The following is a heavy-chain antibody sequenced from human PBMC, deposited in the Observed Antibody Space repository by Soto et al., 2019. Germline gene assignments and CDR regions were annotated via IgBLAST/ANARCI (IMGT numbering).Heavy chain of an antibody. D-gene: IGHD3-10*01. CDR1: GFTFSSYS. CDR2: ISSSSSYI. CDR3: ARSPSSGFGELSFYFDY. J-gene: IGHJ4*02. Sequence: GGSLRLSCAASGFTFSSYSMNWVRQAPGKGLEWVSSISSSSSYIYYADSVKGRFTISRDNAKNSLYLQMNSLRAEDTAVYYCARSPSSGFGELSFYFDYWGQGTLVTVSS. V-gene: IGHV3-21*01.